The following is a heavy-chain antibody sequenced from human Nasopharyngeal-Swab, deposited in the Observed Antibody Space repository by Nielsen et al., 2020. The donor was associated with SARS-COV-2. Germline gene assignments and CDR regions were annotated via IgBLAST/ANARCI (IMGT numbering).Heavy chain of an antibody. CDR3: AKSSGGSPRRAFDI. D-gene: IGHD2-15*01. V-gene: IGHV3-30*18. J-gene: IGHJ3*02. Sequence: GESLKISCAASGFTFSSYGMHWVRQAPGKGLEWVAVISYDGSNKYYADSVKCRFTISRDNSKNTLYLQMNSLRAEDTAVYYCAKSSGGSPRRAFDIWGQGTMVTVSS. CDR1: GFTFSSYG. CDR2: ISYDGSNK.